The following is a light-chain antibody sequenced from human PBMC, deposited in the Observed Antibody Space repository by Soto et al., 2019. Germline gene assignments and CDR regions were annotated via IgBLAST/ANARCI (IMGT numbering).Light chain of an antibody. CDR3: QSYDSRLSGYV. V-gene: IGLV1-40*01. CDR2: GNN. Sequence: QSALTQPPSVSGAPGQRVTISRTGSSANIGAAYNVDWYQQLPGTAPKLLIYGNNNRPSGVPARFSGSKSGTSASLAIAGPQAEDEGDYYCQSYDSRLSGYVFGTGTKVTVL. CDR1: SANIGAAYN. J-gene: IGLJ1*01.